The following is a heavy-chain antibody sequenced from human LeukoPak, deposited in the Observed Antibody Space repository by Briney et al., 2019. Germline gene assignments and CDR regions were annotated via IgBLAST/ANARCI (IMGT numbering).Heavy chain of an antibody. Sequence: GGSLRLSCAASGFTFSNYAMSWVRQVPGKGLEWVAVISYDGSNKYYADSVKGRFTISRDNSKNTLYLQMNSLRAEDTAVYYCAKDRGWLQDAFDIWGQGTMVTVSS. J-gene: IGHJ3*02. CDR2: ISYDGSNK. CDR1: GFTFSNYA. CDR3: AKDRGWLQDAFDI. D-gene: IGHD5-12*01. V-gene: IGHV3-30*18.